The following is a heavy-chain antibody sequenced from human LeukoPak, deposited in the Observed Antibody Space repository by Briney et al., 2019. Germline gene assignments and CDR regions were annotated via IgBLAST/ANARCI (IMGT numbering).Heavy chain of an antibody. CDR2: ISSSGRTI. J-gene: IGHJ5*02. Sequence: GRSLRLSCAASGFTFTSYELNWVRQAPGKGLEWVSYISSSGRTIYYADSVKGRFTISRDNAKNSLYLRMNSLRAEDTALYYCAKVTFEGVDPWGQGTLVTVSS. V-gene: IGHV3-48*03. CDR1: GFTFTSYE. CDR3: AKVTFEGVDP. D-gene: IGHD2/OR15-2a*01.